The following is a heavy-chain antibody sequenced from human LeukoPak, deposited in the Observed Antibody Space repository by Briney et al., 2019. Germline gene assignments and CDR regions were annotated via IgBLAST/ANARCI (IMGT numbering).Heavy chain of an antibody. CDR1: GGSISSGGYY. J-gene: IGHJ4*02. V-gene: IGHV4-31*03. D-gene: IGHD1-14*01. Sequence: SETLSLTCTVSGGSISSGGYYWSWIRQHPGKGLEWIGYIYDSGSTYDNPSFKSRVTISVDTSKNHFSLRLSSVAAADTAVYYCARGGDRRGFDYWGQGTLVTVSS. CDR2: IYDSGST. CDR3: ARGGDRRGFDY.